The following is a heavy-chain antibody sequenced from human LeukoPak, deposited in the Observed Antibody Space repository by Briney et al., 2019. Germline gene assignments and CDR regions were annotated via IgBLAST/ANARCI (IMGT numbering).Heavy chain of an antibody. V-gene: IGHV3-23*01. J-gene: IGHJ4*02. CDR3: AKDRPLRIQSIAVAVSDY. D-gene: IGHD6-19*01. CDR1: GFTFSSYA. Sequence: PGGSLRLSCAASGFTFSSYAMSWVRQAPGKGLEWVSAISGSGGSTYYADSVKGRFTISRDNSKNTLNLQMNSLRAEDTAVYYCAKDRPLRIQSIAVAVSDYWGQGTLVTVSS. CDR2: ISGSGGST.